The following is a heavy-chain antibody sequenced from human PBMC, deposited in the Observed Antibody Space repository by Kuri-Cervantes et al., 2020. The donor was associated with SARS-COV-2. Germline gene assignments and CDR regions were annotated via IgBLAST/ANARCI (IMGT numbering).Heavy chain of an antibody. CDR1: GGTFSSYA. D-gene: IGHD5-24*01. CDR3: AKGADGYNYFDY. V-gene: IGHV1-69*13. CDR2: IIPIFGTA. Sequence: SVKVSCKASGGTFSSYAISWVRQAPGQGLEWMGGIIPIFGTANYAQKFQGRVTITADESTSTAYMELSSLRSEDTAVYYCAKGADGYNYFDYWGQGTLVTVSS. J-gene: IGHJ4*02.